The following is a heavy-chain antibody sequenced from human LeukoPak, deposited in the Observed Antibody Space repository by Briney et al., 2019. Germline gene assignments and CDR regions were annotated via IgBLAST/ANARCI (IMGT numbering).Heavy chain of an antibody. J-gene: IGHJ5*02. CDR2: MYYSGST. V-gene: IGHV4-59*11. CDR3: ARDSYGGSYWFDP. Sequence: PSETLSLTCTVSAGSITSPYWSWIRQSPGKGLEWIAYMYYSGSTSYNPSLKSRVTISLDTSKSQFSLMMSSVTAADSAVYYCARDSYGGSYWFDPWGQGTLVTVSS. CDR1: AGSITSPY. D-gene: IGHD1-26*01.